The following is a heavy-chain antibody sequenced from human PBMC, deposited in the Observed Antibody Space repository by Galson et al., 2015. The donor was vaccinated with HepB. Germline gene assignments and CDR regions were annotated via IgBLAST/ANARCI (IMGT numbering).Heavy chain of an antibody. D-gene: IGHD3-3*01. Sequence: SLRLSCAASGFPFFTYAMIWVRQAPGKGLEWVSTISGSGSSTYYADSVKGRFTISRDNSKNTLNLQMNSLRAEDTAVYYCAKDRWSSYYKDYWGQGTLVIVSS. CDR2: ISGSGSST. CDR1: GFPFFTYA. V-gene: IGHV3-23*01. CDR3: AKDRWSSYYKDY. J-gene: IGHJ4*02.